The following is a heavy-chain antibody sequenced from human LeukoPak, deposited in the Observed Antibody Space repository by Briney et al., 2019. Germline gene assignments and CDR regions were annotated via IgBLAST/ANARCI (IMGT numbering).Heavy chain of an antibody. D-gene: IGHD2-8*01. CDR2: IRSKAYGGTT. V-gene: IGHV3-49*03. Sequence: PGRSLSLSCTASGFTFGDYAMSWFRQAPGKGLEWVGFIRSKAYGGTTEYAASVKCRFTISRDDSKSIAYLQMNSLKTEDTAVYYCTREFQGNGFDYWGQGTLVTVSS. CDR3: TREFQGNGFDY. J-gene: IGHJ4*02. CDR1: GFTFGDYA.